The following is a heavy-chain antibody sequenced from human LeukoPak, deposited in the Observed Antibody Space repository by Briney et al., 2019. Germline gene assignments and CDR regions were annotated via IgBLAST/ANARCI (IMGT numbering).Heavy chain of an antibody. Sequence: PGGSLRLSCAASGFTFSDYYMSWIRQAPGKGLEWVSAISGSGGSTYYADSVKGRFTISRDNSKNTLYLQMNSLRAEDTAVYYCATQTLGGVDYWGQGTLVTVSS. J-gene: IGHJ4*02. CDR1: GFTFSDYY. CDR3: ATQTLGGVDY. CDR2: ISGSGGST. V-gene: IGHV3-23*01. D-gene: IGHD3-16*01.